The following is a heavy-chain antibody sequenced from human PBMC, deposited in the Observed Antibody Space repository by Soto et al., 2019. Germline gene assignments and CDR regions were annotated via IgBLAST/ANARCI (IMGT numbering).Heavy chain of an antibody. CDR2: IYSGGST. V-gene: IGHV3-53*01. CDR1: GFTVSSNY. J-gene: IGHJ6*02. Sequence: RSLRLSCAASGFTVSSNYMSWVRQAPGKGREWVSVIYSGGSTYYADSVKGRFTISRDNSKNTLYLQMNSLRAEDTAVYYCAREGEAYYGMDVWGQGTTVTVSS. CDR3: AREGEAYYGMDV. D-gene: IGHD2-21*01.